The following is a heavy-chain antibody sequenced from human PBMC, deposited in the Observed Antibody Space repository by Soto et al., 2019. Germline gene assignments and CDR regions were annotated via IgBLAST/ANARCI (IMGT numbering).Heavy chain of an antibody. J-gene: IGHJ4*02. CDR3: ARSIVVVTALDY. Sequence: ASVQGSCKASGYTFPSYAMHWVRQAPGQRLEWMGWINAGNGNTKYSQKFQGRVTITRDTSASTAYMELSSLRSEDTAVYYCARSIVVVTALDYWGQGTLVTVSS. V-gene: IGHV1-3*01. CDR2: INAGNGNT. CDR1: GYTFPSYA. D-gene: IGHD2-21*02.